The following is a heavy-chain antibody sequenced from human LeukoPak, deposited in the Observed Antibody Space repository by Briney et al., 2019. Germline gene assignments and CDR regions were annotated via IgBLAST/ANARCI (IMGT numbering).Heavy chain of an antibody. V-gene: IGHV3-30*02. CDR3: AKVQISSGWPNWFDP. D-gene: IGHD6-19*01. CDR1: GFTFSSCA. CDR2: IRYDGSNK. Sequence: PGGSLRLSCAASGFTFSSCAMHWVRQAPGKGLEWVAFIRYDGSNKYYADSVKGRFTISRDNSKNTLYLQMNSLRAEDTAVYYCAKVQISSGWPNWFDPWGQGTLVTVSS. J-gene: IGHJ5*02.